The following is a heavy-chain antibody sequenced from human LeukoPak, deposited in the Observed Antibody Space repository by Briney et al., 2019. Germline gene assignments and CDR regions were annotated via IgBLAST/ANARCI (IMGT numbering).Heavy chain of an antibody. CDR2: VSYDGDT. V-gene: IGHV4-59*07. D-gene: IGHD2-2*01. Sequence: SDTLSLTCTVSGGSITSYYWRWIRHPPGRGRGWIGYVSYDGDTNYNPYLKSRVTMSKDTSKKQFLLKLKSVTAADTAVYYCARTTTSFDDWGQGTLVIVSS. CDR1: GGSITSYY. CDR3: ARTTTSFDD. J-gene: IGHJ4*02.